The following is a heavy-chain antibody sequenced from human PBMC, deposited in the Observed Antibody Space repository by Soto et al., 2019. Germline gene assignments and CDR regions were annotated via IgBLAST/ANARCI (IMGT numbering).Heavy chain of an antibody. Sequence: QVQLQESGSGLVTPSQTLSLTCTVSGGSITRGGYYWSWVRQPSGKGLEWLGHIYFSGTSFYNPSLKSRVTLSVDTSKNQVSLNLHSVTAADTAVSYCARLDDSSGNNPFDSWGQGTLVAVSS. CDR3: ARLDDSSGNNPFDS. CDR1: GGSITRGGYY. J-gene: IGHJ4*02. D-gene: IGHD3-22*01. CDR2: IYFSGTS. V-gene: IGHV4-31*03.